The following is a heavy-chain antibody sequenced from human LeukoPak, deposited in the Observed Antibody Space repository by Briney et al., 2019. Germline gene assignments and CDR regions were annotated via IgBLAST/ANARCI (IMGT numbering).Heavy chain of an antibody. D-gene: IGHD4-11*01. CDR1: GGTFSSYA. J-gene: IGHJ4*02. V-gene: IGHV1-69*13. CDR2: IIPIFGTA. Sequence: ASVKVSCKASGGTFSSYAISWVRQAPGQGLEWMGGIIPIFGTANYAQKFQGRVTITADESTSTAYMELRSLRSDDTAVYYCARDPTRGAFMTTPRPAFNWGQGTLVTVSS. CDR3: ARDPTRGAFMTTPRPAFN.